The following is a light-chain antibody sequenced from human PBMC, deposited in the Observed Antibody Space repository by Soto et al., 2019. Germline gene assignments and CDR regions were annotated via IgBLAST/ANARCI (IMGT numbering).Light chain of an antibody. J-gene: IGKJ2*01. CDR3: QQYGSSPPKYT. V-gene: IGKV3-20*01. Sequence: EIVLTQSPGTLSLSPGERATLSCRASQSVSSSYLAWYQQKPGQAPRLLIYGASSGTTGIPDRFSGGGSGPDFTITISRLEPEDFAVYYCQQYGSSPPKYTFGQGTKLEIK. CDR1: QSVSSSY. CDR2: GAS.